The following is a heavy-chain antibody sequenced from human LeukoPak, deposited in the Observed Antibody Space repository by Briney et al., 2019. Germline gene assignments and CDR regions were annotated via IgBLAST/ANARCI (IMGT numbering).Heavy chain of an antibody. V-gene: IGHV4-59*01. CDR2: IYYSGST. CDR1: GGSISSYY. CDR3: AGMTTVTTVYVFDI. J-gene: IGHJ3*02. Sequence: ASETLSLTCTVAGGSISSYYWNWIRQPPGKGLEWIGNIYYSGSTNYNPSLKSRVTISVDTSKNQFSLKLSSVAAADTAVYYCAGMTTVTTVYVFDIWGQGTMVTVSS. D-gene: IGHD4-11*01.